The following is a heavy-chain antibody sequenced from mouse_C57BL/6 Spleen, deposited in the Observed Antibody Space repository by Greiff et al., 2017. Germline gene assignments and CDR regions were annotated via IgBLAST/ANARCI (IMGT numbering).Heavy chain of an antibody. CDR1: GYTFPDYN. CDR2: INPTNGGT. J-gene: IGHJ1*03. V-gene: IGHV1-18*01. CDR3: ARGWLLLWYFDG. D-gene: IGHD2-3*01. Sequence: EVQLQQSGPELVKPGASVKIPCKASGYTFPDYNMDWVKQSHGKSLEWVGDINPTNGGTNYNQKFKGKATLTVDKSSSTAYMELRSRTSEDTAVYYCARGWLLLWYFDGWGTGTTVTVST.